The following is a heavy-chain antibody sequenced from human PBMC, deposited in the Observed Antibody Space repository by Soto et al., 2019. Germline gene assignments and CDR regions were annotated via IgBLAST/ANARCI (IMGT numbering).Heavy chain of an antibody. CDR1: GGSISSYY. CDR3: ARERWIQDYYYYYYMDV. CDR2: IYYSGST. J-gene: IGHJ6*03. V-gene: IGHV4-59*01. D-gene: IGHD5-18*01. Sequence: SETLSLTCTVSGGSISSYYWSWIRQPPGKGLEWIGYIYYSGSTNYNPSLKSRVTISVDTSKNQFSLKLSSVTAADTAVYYCARERWIQDYYYYYYMDVWGKGTTVTVSS.